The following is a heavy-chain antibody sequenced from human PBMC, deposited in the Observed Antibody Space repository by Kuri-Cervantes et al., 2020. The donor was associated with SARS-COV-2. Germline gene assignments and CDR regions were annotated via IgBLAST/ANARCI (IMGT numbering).Heavy chain of an antibody. Sequence: SETLSLTCTVSGGSISSYYWSWIRQPPGKGLEWIGSIYYSGSTYYNPSLKSRVTISVDTSKNQFSLKLSSVTAADTAVYYCARTDSYYYDSSGYYYWGQGTLVTVSS. CDR2: IYYSGST. J-gene: IGHJ4*02. D-gene: IGHD3-22*01. CDR1: GGSISSYY. V-gene: IGHV4-39*07. CDR3: ARTDSYYYDSSGYYY.